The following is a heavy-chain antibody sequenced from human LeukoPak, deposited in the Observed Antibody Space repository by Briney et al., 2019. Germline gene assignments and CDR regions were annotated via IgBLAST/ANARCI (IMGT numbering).Heavy chain of an antibody. CDR3: AKGRSGWYMEAGDY. J-gene: IGHJ4*02. D-gene: IGHD6-19*01. Sequence: GSLRLSCAASGFTFSNYAMNWVRQAPGKGLEWVSAISGYGGSTYYADSVKGRFTISRDDSKNTLYVQMNSLRAEDTAVYYCAKGRSGWYMEAGDYWGQGTLVTVSS. CDR1: GFTFSNYA. CDR2: ISGYGGST. V-gene: IGHV3-23*01.